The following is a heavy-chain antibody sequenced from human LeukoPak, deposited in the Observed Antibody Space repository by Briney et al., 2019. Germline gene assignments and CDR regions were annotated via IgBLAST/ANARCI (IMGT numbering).Heavy chain of an antibody. Sequence: SETLSLTCTVSGGSISSYYWSWIRQPPGKGLEWIGYIYYSGSTNYNPSLKSRVTISVDTFKNQFSLKLSSVTAADTAVYYCARLTEWRGYYCYYMDVWGKGTTVTVSS. CDR3: ARLTEWRGYYCYYMDV. CDR1: GGSISSYY. V-gene: IGHV4-59*01. J-gene: IGHJ6*03. CDR2: IYYSGST. D-gene: IGHD1-20*01.